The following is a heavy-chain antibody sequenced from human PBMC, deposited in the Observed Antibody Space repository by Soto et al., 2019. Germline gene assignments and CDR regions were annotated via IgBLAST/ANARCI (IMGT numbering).Heavy chain of an antibody. CDR3: ARLIGVVTIDY. D-gene: IGHD3-3*01. CDR2: ISGSGGST. J-gene: IGHJ4*02. Sequence: GGSLRLSCAASGFTFSSYAMSWVRQAPGKGLEWVSAISGSGGSTYYADSVKGRFTISRDNSKNTLYLQMNSLRAADTAVYYCARLIGVVTIDYWGQGTLVTVSS. V-gene: IGHV3-23*01. CDR1: GFTFSSYA.